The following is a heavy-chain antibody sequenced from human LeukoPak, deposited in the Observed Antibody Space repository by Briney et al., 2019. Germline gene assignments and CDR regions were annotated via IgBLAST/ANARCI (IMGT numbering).Heavy chain of an antibody. J-gene: IGHJ4*02. Sequence: NSSETLSLTCTVSGGSISSYYWSWIRQPPGTGLEWIGYIYYSGSTNYNPSLKSRVTISVDTSKNQFSLKLSSVTAAAAAVYYCARGKKYYFDYWGQGTLVTVSS. CDR3: ARGKKYYFDY. CDR1: GGSISSYY. V-gene: IGHV4-59*01. CDR2: IYYSGST.